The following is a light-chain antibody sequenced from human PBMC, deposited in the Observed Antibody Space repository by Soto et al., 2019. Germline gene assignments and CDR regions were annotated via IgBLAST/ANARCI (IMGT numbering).Light chain of an antibody. CDR2: DAS. J-gene: IGKJ4*01. V-gene: IGKV3-15*01. CDR3: QQYNNWPPLT. CDR1: QSVSSY. Sequence: EIVMTQSPATLSVSPGERATLSYRASQSVSSYLAWYQQKRGQAPRLLIYDASTRATGVPGRFSGSGSGTEFTLTISSLQSEDFAVYYCQQYNNWPPLTFGGGTKVEIK.